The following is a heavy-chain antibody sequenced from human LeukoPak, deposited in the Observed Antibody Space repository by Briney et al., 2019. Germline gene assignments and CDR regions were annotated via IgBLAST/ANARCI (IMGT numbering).Heavy chain of an antibody. Sequence: SETLSLTCAVQGGSLSVHYCIWIRQAPGKGREWIGEINHSGSPNYSPSFKSRVTISADTSKNQFSLRLRSVTAADTAVYYCVRGPGIPVAASWGQGTLVTVSS. CDR3: VRGPGIPVAAS. V-gene: IGHV4-34*01. J-gene: IGHJ1*01. CDR2: INHSGSP. D-gene: IGHD6-19*01. CDR1: GGSLSVHY.